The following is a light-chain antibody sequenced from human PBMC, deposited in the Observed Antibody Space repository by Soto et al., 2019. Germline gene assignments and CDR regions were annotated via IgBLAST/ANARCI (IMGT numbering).Light chain of an antibody. J-gene: IGKJ1*01. CDR1: QGISNY. Sequence: DIQMTQSPSSLSASVGDRVTITCRASQGISNYLAWYQQKPGKVPKLLIYAASTLQSGVPSRFSGRGSGTDITLTISSLQPEDVATYYCQKYNSAAWAFGQGTNLEIK. CDR3: QKYNSAAWA. CDR2: AAS. V-gene: IGKV1-27*01.